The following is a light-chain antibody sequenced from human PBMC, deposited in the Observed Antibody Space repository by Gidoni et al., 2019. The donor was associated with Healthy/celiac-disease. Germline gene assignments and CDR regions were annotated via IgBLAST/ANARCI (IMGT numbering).Light chain of an antibody. Sequence: DIVLTQSPATLSLSPGERATLSCRASQSVSSYLAWYQQKPGQAPRLLIYDASNRATGIPARFSGSGSGTDFTLTISSLEHEDLAVYYCQQRSNWQSFGQGTKLEIK. CDR1: QSVSSY. CDR2: DAS. J-gene: IGKJ2*03. V-gene: IGKV3-11*01. CDR3: QQRSNWQS.